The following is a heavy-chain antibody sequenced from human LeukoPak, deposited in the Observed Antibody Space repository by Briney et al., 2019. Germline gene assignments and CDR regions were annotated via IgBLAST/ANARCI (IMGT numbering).Heavy chain of an antibody. J-gene: IGHJ4*02. CDR3: ARVPAAGTFDY. CDR1: VYTFTNYG. V-gene: IGHV1-18*01. CDR2: ISAYNGNK. D-gene: IGHD6-13*01. Sequence: GASVNVSFKPSVYTFTNYGISWVRQAPGQGLEWMGWISAYNGNKNYAQKLQGRVTMTRDTSIRTAYMELSSLRSDDTAVYYCARVPAAGTFDYWGQGTLVTVSS.